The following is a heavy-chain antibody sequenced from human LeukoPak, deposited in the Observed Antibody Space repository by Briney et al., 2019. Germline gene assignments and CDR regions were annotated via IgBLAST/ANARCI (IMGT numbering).Heavy chain of an antibody. CDR1: AFIFSGHW. V-gene: IGHV3-7*03. Sequence: GSLRLSCEGSAFIFSGHWMNWVRQTPGKGLEWVASIKEDGSVRQYVDSVKGRFSISRDNTKGSLFLQLNSLRAEDTAVYYCTRENYVPDSRGQGTLVTVSS. CDR3: TRENYVPDS. CDR2: IKEDGSVR. D-gene: IGHD3-10*02. J-gene: IGHJ4*02.